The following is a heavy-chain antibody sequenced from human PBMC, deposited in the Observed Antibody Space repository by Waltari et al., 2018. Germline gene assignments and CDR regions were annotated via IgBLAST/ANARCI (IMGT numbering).Heavy chain of an antibody. CDR3: ARGGYSSSSGVGY. Sequence: EVQLVESGGGLVKPGGSLRLSCAASGSTLRRYSMTWVRQAPGKGLEWVSSISSSSSYIYYADSVKGRFTISRDNAKNSLYLQMNSLRAEDTAVYYCARGGYSSSSGVGYWGQGTLVTVSS. J-gene: IGHJ4*02. D-gene: IGHD6-6*01. V-gene: IGHV3-21*01. CDR1: GSTLRRYS. CDR2: ISSSSSYI.